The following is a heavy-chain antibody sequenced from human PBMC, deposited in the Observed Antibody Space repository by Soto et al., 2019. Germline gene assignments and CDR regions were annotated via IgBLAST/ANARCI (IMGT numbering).Heavy chain of an antibody. CDR3: ARDRESPAGIVVVPAAIRAYYYYGMDV. CDR2: IYTSGST. CDR1: GGSISSYY. V-gene: IGHV4-4*07. D-gene: IGHD2-2*02. J-gene: IGHJ6*02. Sequence: PSETPSLTCTVSGGSISSYYWSWIRQPAGKGLEWIGRIYTSGSTNYNPSLKSRVTMSVDTSKNQFSLKLSSVTAADTAVYYCARDRESPAGIVVVPAAIRAYYYYGMDVWGQGTTVTVSS.